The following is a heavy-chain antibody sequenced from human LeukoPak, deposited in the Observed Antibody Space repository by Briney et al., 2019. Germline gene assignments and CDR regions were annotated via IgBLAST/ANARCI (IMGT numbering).Heavy chain of an antibody. CDR3: ARTMALAAGSDY. D-gene: IGHD6-13*01. V-gene: IGHV4-61*09. J-gene: IGHJ4*02. CDR2: IYTSGST. Sequence: KPSQTLSLTCTVAGGSISWGSNYWSWIRQPAGKGLEGIGHIYTSGSTNYNPSLKSRVTISVDTSKNQFSLKLSSVTAADTAVYYCARTMALAAGSDYWGQGTLVTVSS. CDR1: GGSISWGSNY.